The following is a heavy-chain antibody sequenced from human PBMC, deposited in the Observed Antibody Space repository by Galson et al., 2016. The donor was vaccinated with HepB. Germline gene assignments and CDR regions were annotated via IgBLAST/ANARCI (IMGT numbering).Heavy chain of an antibody. CDR2: ISGGGESI. J-gene: IGHJ6*02. CDR1: GFTFNDYY. CDR3: ARDETGDYYYGMDA. V-gene: IGHV3-11*01. Sequence: SLRLSCAASGFTFNDYYINWIRQAPGKGLEWVSYISGGGESISYADSVKGRFTISRDNAKNSVYLQMNSLRAEDTAVYFCARDETGDYYYGMDAWGQGTTVTVSS.